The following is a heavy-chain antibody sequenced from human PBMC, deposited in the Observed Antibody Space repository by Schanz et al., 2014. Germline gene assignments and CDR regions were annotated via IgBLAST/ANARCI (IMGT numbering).Heavy chain of an antibody. CDR3: ARSLGFTGLSDC. CDR1: GFTFSSYW. D-gene: IGHD1-1*01. V-gene: IGHV3-74*01. CDR2: IDSVGITT. J-gene: IGHJ4*02. Sequence: EVPLVESGGDLVQPGGSLRLSCAASGFTFSSYWMHWVRQAPGKGLVWVSRIDSVGITTAYADSVKGRFTISRDNAKNTLYLQMNSLRVEDTAVYYCARSLGFTGLSDCWGQGTLVTVSS.